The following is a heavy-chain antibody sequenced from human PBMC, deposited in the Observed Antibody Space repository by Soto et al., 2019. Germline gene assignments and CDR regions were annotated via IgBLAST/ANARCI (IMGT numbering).Heavy chain of an antibody. CDR3: TTLGTS. CDR2: VKTKADGGTP. V-gene: IGHV3-15*07. CDR1: GFTFSDAW. Sequence: VQLVESGGGLVKPGGSLRLSCAASGFTFSDAWMNWVRQAPVKGLEWVGHVKTKADGGTPYYAAFVNGRFTISRDDSTNTLFLHMTNLNTEDTAMYYCTTLGTSWGQGTLVTVSS. D-gene: IGHD1-7*01. J-gene: IGHJ5*02.